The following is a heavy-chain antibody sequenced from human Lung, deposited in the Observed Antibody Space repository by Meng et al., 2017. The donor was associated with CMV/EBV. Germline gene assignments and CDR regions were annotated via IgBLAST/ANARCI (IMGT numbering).Heavy chain of an antibody. CDR2: VKADGTEN. Sequence: GGSXRLXXAASGFAFSNYWITWVRQAPGKGLEWVGNVKADGTENQYADSVKGRFSISRDNSKNSAYLHMNSVRAEDTAVYYCVATYYYDDSDYPSGQGTLVTVSS. V-gene: IGHV3-7*01. CDR3: VATYYYDDSDYP. CDR1: GFAFSNYW. D-gene: IGHD3-22*01. J-gene: IGHJ5*02.